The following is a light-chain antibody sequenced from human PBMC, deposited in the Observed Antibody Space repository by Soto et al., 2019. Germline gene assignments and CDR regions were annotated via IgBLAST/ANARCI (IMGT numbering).Light chain of an antibody. V-gene: IGKV3-11*01. Sequence: EVVLTQSPATLSLSPGERVTLSCRASQSITGYLAWSQHKPGQAPRLLIYDTFKRATGIPARFSGGGSGTDFTLTTSSLEPGDFATYVCQQRTKWPATFGRGTKVEMK. CDR3: QQRTKWPAT. J-gene: IGKJ1*01. CDR1: QSITGY. CDR2: DTF.